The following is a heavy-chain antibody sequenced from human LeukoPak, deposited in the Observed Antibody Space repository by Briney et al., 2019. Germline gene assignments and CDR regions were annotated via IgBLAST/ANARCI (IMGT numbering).Heavy chain of an antibody. J-gene: IGHJ6*03. CDR2: ISAYNGST. V-gene: IGHV1-18*01. CDR1: GYTFTSYG. CDR3: ARGGSAIHYYYYMDV. Sequence: ASVKVSCKASGYTFTSYGISWVRQAPGQGLEWMGWISAYNGSTNYAQKLQGRVTMTTDTSTSTAYMELRSLRSDDTAVYYCARGGSAIHYYYYMDVWGKGTTVTVSS. D-gene: IGHD2-15*01.